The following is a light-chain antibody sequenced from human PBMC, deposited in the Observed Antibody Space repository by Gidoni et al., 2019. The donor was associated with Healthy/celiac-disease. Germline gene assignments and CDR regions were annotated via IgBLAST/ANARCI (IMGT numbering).Light chain of an antibody. CDR3: SSYTSSSSLVV. CDR1: CSDVGGYNY. J-gene: IGLJ2*01. Sequence: ALTQPAFVSRPPVQSITISCTGTCSDVGGYNYVTWYQQHPGNAPKLMLYDVSNRPSGVSNRFSGSKSGNTATLTISGLQAEDEADYYCSSYTSSSSLVVVGGGTKLTVL. V-gene: IGLV2-14*01. CDR2: DVS.